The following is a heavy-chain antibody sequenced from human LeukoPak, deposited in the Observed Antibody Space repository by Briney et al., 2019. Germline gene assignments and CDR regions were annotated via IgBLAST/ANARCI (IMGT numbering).Heavy chain of an antibody. V-gene: IGHV3-48*01. CDR1: GFTFSSYS. Sequence: PGGSLRLSCAASGFTFSSYSMNWVRQAPGKGLEWVSYISSSSSTIYYADSVKGRFTISRDNAKNSLYLQMNSLRAEDTAVYYCAREAWELIGGYYYYYMDVWGKGTTVTVSS. J-gene: IGHJ6*03. CDR2: ISSSSSTI. D-gene: IGHD1-26*01. CDR3: AREAWELIGGYYYYYMDV.